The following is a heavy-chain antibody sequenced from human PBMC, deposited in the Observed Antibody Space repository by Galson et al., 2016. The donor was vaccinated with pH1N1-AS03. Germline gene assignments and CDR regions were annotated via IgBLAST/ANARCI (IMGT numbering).Heavy chain of an antibody. CDR2: IWHDGSEK. V-gene: IGHV3-33*01. D-gene: IGHD3-22*01. J-gene: IGHJ4*02. CDR3: ARRRYYDGSGVFDY. Sequence: SLRLSCAASGFTFSSHGMHWVRQTPGKGLEWVAVIWHDGSEKYYADSVKGRFTISRDNSKNTLYLQMNSLRAEDTAVYYCARRRYYDGSGVFDYWGQGTLVTVSS. CDR1: GFTFSSHG.